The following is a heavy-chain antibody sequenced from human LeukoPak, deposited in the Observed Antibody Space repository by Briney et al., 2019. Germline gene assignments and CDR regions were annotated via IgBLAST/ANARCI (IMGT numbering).Heavy chain of an antibody. Sequence: SVKVSCKVSGDSISKFAVSWVRQAPGQGLQWMGGIIPIFGTADYAQKFQGRVTITADEATSTTYMELSSLKSVDTAIYYCTTRSCGAGACSSSFYYYYGLHFWGQGTTVSVSS. J-gene: IGHJ6*02. CDR1: GDSISKFA. CDR3: TTRSCGAGACSSSFYYYYGLHF. V-gene: IGHV1-69*13. CDR2: IIPIFGTA. D-gene: IGHD3-16*01.